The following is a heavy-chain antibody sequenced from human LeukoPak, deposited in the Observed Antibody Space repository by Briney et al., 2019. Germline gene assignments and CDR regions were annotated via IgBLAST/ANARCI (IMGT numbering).Heavy chain of an antibody. CDR2: INHSGST. CDR3: ARGRGDSSSWYSYYYYYMDV. V-gene: IGHV4-34*01. J-gene: IGHJ6*03. Sequence: KPSETLSLTCAVYGGSFSGYYWSWIRQPPGKGLEWIGEINHSGSTNYNPFLKSRVTISVDTSKNQFSLKLSSVTAADTAVYYCARGRGDSSSWYSYYYYYMDVWGKGTTVTVSS. D-gene: IGHD6-13*01. CDR1: GGSFSGYY.